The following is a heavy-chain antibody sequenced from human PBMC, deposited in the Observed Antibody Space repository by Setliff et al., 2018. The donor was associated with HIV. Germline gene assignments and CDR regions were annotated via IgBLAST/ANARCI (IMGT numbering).Heavy chain of an antibody. CDR2: INPNSGGT. CDR3: ARSVLLWFGELHFDY. V-gene: IGHV1-2*06. J-gene: IGHJ4*02. D-gene: IGHD3-10*01. CDR1: GYTFTDYY. Sequence: ASVKVSCKAAGYTFTDYYMHWVRQAPGQGLEWMGRINPNSGGTNYAQKFQGRVTMTRDTSISTAYMELSRLRSDDTAVYYCARSVLLWFGELHFDYWGQGTLVTVSS.